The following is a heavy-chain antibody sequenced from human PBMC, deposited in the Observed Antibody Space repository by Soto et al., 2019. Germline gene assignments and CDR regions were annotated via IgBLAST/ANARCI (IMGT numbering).Heavy chain of an antibody. CDR2: IYYSGST. CDR1: GGSLSSYY. D-gene: IGHD6-19*01. J-gene: IGHJ4*02. Sequence: SETLSLTCVVSGGSLSSYYWSWIRQPPGKGLEWIGYIYYSGSTNYNPSLKSRVTISVDTSKNQFSLKLSSVTAADTAVYYCARGGWKLFDYWGQGTLVTVS. CDR3: ARGGWKLFDY. V-gene: IGHV4-59*01.